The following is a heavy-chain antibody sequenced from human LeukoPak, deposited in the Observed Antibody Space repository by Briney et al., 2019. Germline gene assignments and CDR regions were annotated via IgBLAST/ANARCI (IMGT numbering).Heavy chain of an antibody. CDR1: GFTFSSYA. D-gene: IGHD3-3*01. CDR3: ARDGYYDFWSGYPNRHFDY. V-gene: IGHV3-23*01. J-gene: IGHJ4*02. CDR2: ISGSGGST. Sequence: GGSLRLSCAASGFTFSSYAMSWVRQAPGKGLEWVSAISGSGGSTYYADSVKGRFTISRDNAKNSLYLQMNSLRAEDTAVYYCARDGYYDFWSGYPNRHFDYWGQGTLVTVSS.